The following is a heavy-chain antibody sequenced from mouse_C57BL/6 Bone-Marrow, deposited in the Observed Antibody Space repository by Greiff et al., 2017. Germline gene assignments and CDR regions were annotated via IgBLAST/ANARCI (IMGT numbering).Heavy chain of an antibody. CDR2: ISSGGSYT. CDR3: ARQNYNTHY. V-gene: IGHV5-6*01. J-gene: IGHJ2*01. CDR1: GFTFISYG. D-gene: IGHD1-3*01. Sequence: EVQLVESGGDLVKPGGSLKLSCAASGFTFISYGMSWVRQTPDKRLEWVATISSGGSYTYYPDSVKGRFTISRDNAKNTLYLQMSSLKSDNTSMYYCARQNYNTHYWGQVTTLTVSS.